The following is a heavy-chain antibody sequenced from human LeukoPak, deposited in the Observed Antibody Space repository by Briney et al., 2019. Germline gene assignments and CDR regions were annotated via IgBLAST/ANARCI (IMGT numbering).Heavy chain of an antibody. CDR3: ARGSSVWYGGFDY. V-gene: IGHV3-9*01. D-gene: IGHD6-19*01. Sequence: GGSLRLSCAPSGFTFDDYAMHWVRQAPGKGLEWVSGVSWNSGNIGYADSVKGRFTISRDNAKNSLYLQMNSLRAEDTALYYCARGSSVWYGGFDYWGQGTLVTVSS. J-gene: IGHJ4*02. CDR1: GFTFDDYA. CDR2: VSWNSGNI.